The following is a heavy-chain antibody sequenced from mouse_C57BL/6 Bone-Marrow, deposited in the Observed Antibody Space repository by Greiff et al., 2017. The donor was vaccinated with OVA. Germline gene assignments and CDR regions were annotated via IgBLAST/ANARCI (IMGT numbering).Heavy chain of an antibody. CDR1: GYTFTDYE. CDR2: IDPETGGT. J-gene: IGHJ2*01. V-gene: IGHV1-15*01. Sequence: QVQLQQSGAELVRPGASVTLSCKASGYTFTDYEMHWVKQTPVHGLEWIGAIDPETGGTAYNQKFKDKAILTADKSSSTAYMELRSLTSEDSAVYYCTRWLLEDYFDYWGQGTTLTVSS. CDR3: TRWLLEDYFDY. D-gene: IGHD2-3*01.